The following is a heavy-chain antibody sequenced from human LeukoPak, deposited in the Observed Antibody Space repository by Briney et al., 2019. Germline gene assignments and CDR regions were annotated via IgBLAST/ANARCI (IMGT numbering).Heavy chain of an antibody. D-gene: IGHD5-18*01. CDR2: IYYSGST. CDR3: ARDWIQLHYYYYGMDV. CDR1: GGSISSSSYY. J-gene: IGHJ6*02. Sequence: PSETLSLTCTVSGGSISSSSYYWGWIRQPPGKGLEWIGSIYYSGSTYYNPSLKSRVTISVDTSKNQFSLKLSSVTAADTAVYYCARDWIQLHYYYYGMDVWGQGTTVTVSS. V-gene: IGHV4-39*07.